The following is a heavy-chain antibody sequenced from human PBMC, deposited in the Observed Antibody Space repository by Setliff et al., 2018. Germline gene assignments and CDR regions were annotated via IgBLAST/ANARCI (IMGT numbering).Heavy chain of an antibody. CDR2: INQDGSQK. CDR3: ARDPTRKFDS. J-gene: IGHJ4*02. V-gene: IGHV3-7*03. CDR1: GFTFSSYW. Sequence: GGSLRLSCAASGFTFSSYWMAWVRQAPGKGLEWVANINQDGSQKYYVDSVKGRFTISRDNAKNSLYLQVNSLRVEDTALYYCARDPTRKFDSWGQGTLVTVSS.